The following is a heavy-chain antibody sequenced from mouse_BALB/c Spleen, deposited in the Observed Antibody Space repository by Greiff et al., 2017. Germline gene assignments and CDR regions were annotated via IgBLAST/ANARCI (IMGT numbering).Heavy chain of an antibody. D-gene: IGHD2-4*01. CDR3: ARGMITTNYFDY. CDR1: GYTFTDYA. Sequence: VKLQESGAELVRPGVSVKISCKGSGYTFTDYAMHWVKQSHAKSLEWIGVISTYYGDASYNQKFKGKATMTVDKSSSTAYMELARLTSEDSAIYYCARGMITTNYFDYWGQGTTLTVSS. V-gene: IGHV1S137*01. J-gene: IGHJ2*01. CDR2: ISTYYGDA.